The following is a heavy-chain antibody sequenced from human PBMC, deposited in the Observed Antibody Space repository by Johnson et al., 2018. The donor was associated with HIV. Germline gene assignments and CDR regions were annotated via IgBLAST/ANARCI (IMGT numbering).Heavy chain of an antibody. Sequence: QVQLVESGGGVVQPGRSLRLSCAASDFTFTNNAIHRVRQAPGKGLEWVAVISYDGTNTYYADSVRGRFTISRDNSRNTVFLQMIILRPKDTAMYYCARDGYSYGYREPGGAFDIWGQGTMVTVSS. CDR1: DFTFTNNA. J-gene: IGHJ3*02. D-gene: IGHD5-18*01. CDR2: ISYDGTNT. V-gene: IGHV3-30*04. CDR3: ARDGYSYGYREPGGAFDI.